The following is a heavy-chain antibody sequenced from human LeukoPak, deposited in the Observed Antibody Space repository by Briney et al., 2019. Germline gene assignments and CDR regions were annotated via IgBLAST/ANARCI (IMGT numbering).Heavy chain of an antibody. J-gene: IGHJ4*02. CDR1: GFTFSSYG. CDR3: AKASDSYGSWYFDY. V-gene: IGHV3-30*18. Sequence: GGSLRLSCAASGFTFSSYGMHWVRQAPGEGLEWVAVISYDGSNKYYADSVKGRFTISRDNSKNTLYLQMNSLRAEDTAVYYCAKASDSYGSWYFDYWGQGTLVTVSS. D-gene: IGHD5-18*01. CDR2: ISYDGSNK.